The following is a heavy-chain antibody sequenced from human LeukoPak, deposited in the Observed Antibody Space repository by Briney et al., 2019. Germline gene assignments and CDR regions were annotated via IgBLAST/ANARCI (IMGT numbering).Heavy chain of an antibody. Sequence: PSETLSLTCTVSGGSISSRSYYWGWIRQPPGKGLEWIGSIYYSGITYCNPSLKSRVTMAVDTSKNQFSLKVRSVTAADTAVYYCATLYSSSWSYWGQGTLVTVSS. CDR2: IYYSGIT. D-gene: IGHD6-13*01. J-gene: IGHJ4*02. CDR3: ATLYSSSWSY. V-gene: IGHV4-39*01. CDR1: GGSISSRSYY.